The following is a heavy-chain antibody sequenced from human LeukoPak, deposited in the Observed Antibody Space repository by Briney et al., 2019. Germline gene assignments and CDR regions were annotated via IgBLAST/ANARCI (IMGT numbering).Heavy chain of an antibody. V-gene: IGHV4-38-2*02. CDR1: GYSISSGYY. J-gene: IGHJ4*02. CDR3: ARPVAAAEYYFDY. Sequence: PSETLSLTCTVSGYSISSGYYWGWIRQPPGKGLEWIGSIYYSGSTYYNPSLKSRVTISVDTSKNQFSLKLSSVTAADTAVYYCARPVAAAEYYFDYWGQGTLVTVSS. CDR2: IYYSGST. D-gene: IGHD6-13*01.